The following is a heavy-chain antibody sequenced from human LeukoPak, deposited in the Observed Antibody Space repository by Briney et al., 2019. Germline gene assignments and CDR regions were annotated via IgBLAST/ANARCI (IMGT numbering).Heavy chain of an antibody. D-gene: IGHD3-9*01. V-gene: IGHV4-31*01. Sequence: SQTLSLTCTVSGGSICSGGYYWSWIRQHPGKGLEWIGYIYYSGSTYYNPSLKSQVTISVDTSKNQFSLKLNSVTAADTAVYYCARGGEYDILTGYRPIAYYSYGMDVWGQGTTVTVSS. J-gene: IGHJ6*02. CDR3: ARGGEYDILTGYRPIAYYSYGMDV. CDR2: IYYSGST. CDR1: GGSICSGGYY.